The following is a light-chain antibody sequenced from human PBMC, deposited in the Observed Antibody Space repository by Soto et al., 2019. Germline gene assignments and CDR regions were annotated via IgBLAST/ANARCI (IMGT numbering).Light chain of an antibody. V-gene: IGLV2-23*02. CDR3: CSYAGSSTFVV. J-gene: IGLJ1*01. CDR1: SSDVGGYNY. CDR2: EVS. Sequence: QSALTQPPSASGSPGQSVTISCTGTSSDVGGYNYVSWYQQHPGKAPKLMIYEVSKRPSGVSNRFSGSKSGNTASLTISGLQAEDEADYYCCSYAGSSTFVVFGTGNKVTVL.